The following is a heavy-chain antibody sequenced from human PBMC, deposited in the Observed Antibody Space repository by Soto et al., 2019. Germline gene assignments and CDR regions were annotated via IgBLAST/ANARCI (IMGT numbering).Heavy chain of an antibody. CDR3: ATRITVFGLLIPPFDP. CDR2: INHTGGT. V-gene: IGHV4-34*01. J-gene: IGHJ5*02. D-gene: IGHD3-3*01. CDR1: GGYVNGYY. Sequence: TSETLSLACAVYGGYVNGYYWNWIRQPPGKGLAWIGEINHTGGTHYNPSLKSRVNMSVDTSKNQFSLRLSSVTAADTAIYYCATRITVFGLLIPPFDPWGQGTQVTVSS.